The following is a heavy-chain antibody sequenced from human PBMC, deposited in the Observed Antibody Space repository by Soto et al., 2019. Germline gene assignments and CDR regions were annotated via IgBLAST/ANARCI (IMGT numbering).Heavy chain of an antibody. V-gene: IGHV3-9*01. J-gene: IGHJ6*02. CDR1: GFTFNDYA. D-gene: IGHD3-22*01. CDR2: INWKSGSV. Sequence: SLRLSCAACGFTFNDYAMHWVRQAPGKGLEWVSVINWKSGSVGYADSVKGRFTISRDNAKNSLYLQMNSLRAEDTALYYCAKDPGDNDSSNYYHYYGMDVCGQGTTVTVSS. CDR3: AKDPGDNDSSNYYHYYGMDV.